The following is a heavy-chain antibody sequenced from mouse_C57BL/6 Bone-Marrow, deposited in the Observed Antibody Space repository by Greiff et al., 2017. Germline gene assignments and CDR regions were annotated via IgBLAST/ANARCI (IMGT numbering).Heavy chain of an antibody. CDR1: GYSITSGYY. V-gene: IGHV3-6*01. Sequence: DVQLQESGPGLVKPSQSLSLTCSVTGYSITSGYYWNWIRQFPGNKLEWMGYISYDGSNNYNPSLKNRISITRDTSKNQFFLKLNSVTTEDTATYYCARQDTTVVAWGQGTTLTVSS. CDR3: ARQDTTVVA. D-gene: IGHD1-1*01. J-gene: IGHJ2*01. CDR2: ISYDGSN.